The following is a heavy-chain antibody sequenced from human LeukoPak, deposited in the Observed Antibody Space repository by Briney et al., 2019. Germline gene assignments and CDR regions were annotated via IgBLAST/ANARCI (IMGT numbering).Heavy chain of an antibody. J-gene: IGHJ4*02. D-gene: IGHD2-15*01. V-gene: IGHV1-2*02. Sequence: ASVTVSCKASGYTFTGYYMHWVRQAPGQGLAWMGWINPNSGGTNYAQKFQGRVTMTRATYINTAYMELSRMSSDDTAVYYCARVPRSMTREEDNFDYWGQGTLVTVSS. CDR3: ARVPRSMTREEDNFDY. CDR2: INPNSGGT. CDR1: GYTFTGYY.